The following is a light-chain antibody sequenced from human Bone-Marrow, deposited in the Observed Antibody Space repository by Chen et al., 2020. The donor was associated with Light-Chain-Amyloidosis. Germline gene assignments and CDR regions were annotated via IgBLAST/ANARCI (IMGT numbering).Light chain of an antibody. J-gene: IGLJ2*01. CDR2: RDT. Sequence: SYELTQPPSVSVSPGQTARITCSGDDLPTKYAYWYQQKPGQAPVLVIHRDTERPSGISERFSGANSGTTATVAISGVQAEDEDDYHCQSADSSGTYEVIFGGGTKLTVL. V-gene: IGLV3-25*03. CDR3: QSADSSGTYEVI. CDR1: DLPTKY.